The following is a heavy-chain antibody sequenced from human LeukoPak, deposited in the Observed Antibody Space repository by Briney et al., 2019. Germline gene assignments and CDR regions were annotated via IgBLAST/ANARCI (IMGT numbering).Heavy chain of an antibody. CDR3: ARDGTAAGTLNFQH. J-gene: IGHJ1*01. V-gene: IGHV4-4*08. CDR2: IYNSGST. D-gene: IGHD6-13*01. CDR1: GGSISSYY. Sequence: SETLSLTCTVSGGSISSYYWSWIRQSPGKGLEWIGYIYNSGSTNYNPSLKSRVTISVDTSKNQFSLKLSSVTAADTAVYYCARDGTAAGTLNFQHWGQGTLVTVSS.